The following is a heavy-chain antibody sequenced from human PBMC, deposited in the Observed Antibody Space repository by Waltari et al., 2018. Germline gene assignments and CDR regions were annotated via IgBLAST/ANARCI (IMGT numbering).Heavy chain of an antibody. J-gene: IGHJ3*02. Sequence: QVQLQESGPGLVKPSQTLSLTCTVSGGSISSGRYYWSWIRQPAGKGLEWIGYIYTSGSTNYNSSLQSRVTISVDTSNNQFSLKLSSVTAADTAVYYCARDEKDSGSYIGAFDIWGQGTMVTVSA. V-gene: IGHV4-61*09. CDR3: ARDEKDSGSYIGAFDI. CDR2: IYTSGST. CDR1: GGSISSGRYY. D-gene: IGHD1-26*01.